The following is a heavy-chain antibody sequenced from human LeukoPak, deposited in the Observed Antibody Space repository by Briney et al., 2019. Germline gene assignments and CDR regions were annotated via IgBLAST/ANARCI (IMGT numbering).Heavy chain of an antibody. CDR2: IWYDGSNK. CDR1: GFTFSSYG. D-gene: IGHD2-2*01. V-gene: IGHV3-33*01. J-gene: IGHJ4*02. Sequence: PGRSLRLSCAASGFTFSSYGMHWVRQAPGKGLEWVALIWYDGSNKYYADSVKGRFTISRDNPKNTLSLQMNSLRAEDTAVYYCARAPCSTSGYSTDYWGQGTLVTVSS. CDR3: ARAPCSTSGYSTDY.